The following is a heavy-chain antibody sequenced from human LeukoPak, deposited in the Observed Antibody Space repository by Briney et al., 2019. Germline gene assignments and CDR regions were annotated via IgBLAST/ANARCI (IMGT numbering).Heavy chain of an antibody. Sequence: SVKVSCKASGGTFSSYAISWVRQAPGQGLECMGGIIPIFGTANYAQKFQGRVTITADESTSTAYMELSSLRSEDTAVYSCASPRDGLLVRGAYDILTAWGQGTLVTVSS. V-gene: IGHV1-69*01. CDR2: IIPIFGTA. CDR1: GGTFSSYA. CDR3: ASPRDGLLVRGAYDILTA. J-gene: IGHJ5*02. D-gene: IGHD3-9*01.